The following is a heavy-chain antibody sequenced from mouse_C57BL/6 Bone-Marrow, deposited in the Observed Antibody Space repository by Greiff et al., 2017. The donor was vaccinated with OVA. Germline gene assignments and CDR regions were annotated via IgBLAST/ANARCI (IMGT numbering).Heavy chain of an antibody. Sequence: EVKVEESGGGLVQPGDSLSLSFAASGFTFTNYYMSWVRQPPGKALEWLAFIRNKPNGSTTEYSASVKGRFTISRDNSQSILYLQMNALRAEDSATYYCARYKGRVAVDYFDYWGQGTALTVSS. D-gene: IGHD1-1*01. CDR3: ARYKGRVAVDYFDY. CDR2: IRNKPNGSTT. J-gene: IGHJ2*01. V-gene: IGHV7-3*01. CDR1: GFTFTNYY.